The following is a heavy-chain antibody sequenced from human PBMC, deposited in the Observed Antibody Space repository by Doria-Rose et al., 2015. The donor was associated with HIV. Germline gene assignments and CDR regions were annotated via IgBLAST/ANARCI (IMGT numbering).Heavy chain of an antibody. CDR1: GVSLSSPGMG. V-gene: IGHV2-26*01. CDR3: ARIKSGRWYHKYYFDF. J-gene: IGHJ4*02. Sequence: QVQLVQSGPVLVKPTETLTLTCTVSGVSLSSPGMGVSWIRQPPGKALEWLANIFSDDERSYETSLNSILTISRATSKSQVVLTMTDMDPVDTATYYCARIKSGRWYHKYYFDFWGQGALVIVSA. CDR2: IFSDDER. D-gene: IGHD6-13*01.